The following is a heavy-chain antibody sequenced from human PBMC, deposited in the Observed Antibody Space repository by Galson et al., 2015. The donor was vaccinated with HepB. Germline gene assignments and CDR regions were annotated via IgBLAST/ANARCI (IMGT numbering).Heavy chain of an antibody. V-gene: IGHV3-9*01. CDR2: ITWNSGST. CDR3: AKDLGSSGSCLDV. D-gene: IGHD2-15*01. CDR1: GFTFGDYA. Sequence: SLRLSCAGSGFTFGDYAMHWVRQASGKGLEWVSGITWNSGSTGYADSVKGRFTISRDNAKNSLHLQMNSLRPEDTALYYCAKDLGSSGSCLDVWGQGTTVTVSS. J-gene: IGHJ6*02.